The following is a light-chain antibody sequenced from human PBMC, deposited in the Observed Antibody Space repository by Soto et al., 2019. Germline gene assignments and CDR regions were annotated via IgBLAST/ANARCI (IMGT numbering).Light chain of an antibody. J-gene: IGKJ5*01. Sequence: DIQLTQSPSFLSASVGDRVTITCRASQGIVSLLAWYQQKPGKAPELLIHTASTLHSGVPSRFSGSGSGTEFTLTISSLQPEDFATYYCQHRHSYPITFGQGTRLEIK. CDR1: QGIVSL. CDR3: QHRHSYPIT. CDR2: TAS. V-gene: IGKV1-9*01.